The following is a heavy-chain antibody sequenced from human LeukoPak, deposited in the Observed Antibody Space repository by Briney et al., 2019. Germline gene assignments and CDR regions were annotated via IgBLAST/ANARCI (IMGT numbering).Heavy chain of an antibody. V-gene: IGHV3-21*01. CDR3: ARVRDYVWGSYLTGYFDY. Sequence: PGGSLRLSCAASGFTFSSYSMNWVRQAPGKGLEWVSSISSSSSYIYYADSVKGRFTISRDNAKNSLYLQMNSLRAEDTAVYYCARVRDYVWGSYLTGYFDYWGQGTPVTVSS. CDR2: ISSSSSYI. J-gene: IGHJ4*02. CDR1: GFTFSSYS. D-gene: IGHD3-16*02.